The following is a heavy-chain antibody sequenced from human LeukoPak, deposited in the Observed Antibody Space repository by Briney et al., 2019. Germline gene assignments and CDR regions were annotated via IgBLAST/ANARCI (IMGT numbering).Heavy chain of an antibody. CDR1: GFTFDDYA. J-gene: IGHJ6*02. D-gene: IGHD2-15*01. Sequence: GRSLRLSCAGSGFTFDDYAMHWVRQAPGKGLEWVSGISWNSGSIGYADSVKGRFTISRDNAKNSLYLQMNSLRAEDTALYYCAKDGRSRPYGMDVWGQGTTVTVSS. V-gene: IGHV3-9*01. CDR2: ISWNSGSI. CDR3: AKDGRSRPYGMDV.